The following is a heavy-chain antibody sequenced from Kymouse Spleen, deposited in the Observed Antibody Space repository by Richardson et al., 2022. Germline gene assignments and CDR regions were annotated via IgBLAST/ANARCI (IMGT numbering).Heavy chain of an antibody. CDR3: AKDPGSSSSRGFDY. Sequence: QVQLVESGGGVVQPGRSLRLSCAASGFTFSSYGMHWVRQAPGKGLEWVAVISYDGSNKYYADSVKGRFTISRDNSKNTLYLQMNSLRAEDTAVYYCAKDPGSSSSRGFDYWGQGTLVTVSS. CDR2: ISYDGSNK. V-gene: IGHV3-30*18. D-gene: IGHD6-6*01. CDR1: GFTFSSYG. J-gene: IGHJ4*02.